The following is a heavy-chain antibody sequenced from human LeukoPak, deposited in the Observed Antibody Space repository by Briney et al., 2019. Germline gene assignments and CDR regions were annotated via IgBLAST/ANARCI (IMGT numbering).Heavy chain of an antibody. CDR1: GFTFSSYS. J-gene: IGHJ6*03. V-gene: IGHV3-21*01. CDR3: ARDPYSGSYGDYYYYYMDV. D-gene: IGHD1-26*01. Sequence: GGSLRLSCAASGFTFSSYSMNWVRQAPGKGLEWVSSITRSSAHIFYADSVKGRFTISRDNAKSSLYLQMNSLRDEDTAVYYCARDPYSGSYGDYYYYYMDVWGKGTTVTISS. CDR2: ITRSSAHI.